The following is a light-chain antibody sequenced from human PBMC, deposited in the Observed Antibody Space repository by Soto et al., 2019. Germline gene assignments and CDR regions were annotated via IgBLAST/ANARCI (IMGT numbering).Light chain of an antibody. CDR1: SSNIGAGYD. V-gene: IGLV1-40*01. CDR3: QSYDSSLSGSDVV. CDR2: GNS. J-gene: IGLJ2*01. Sequence: QSVLTQPPSVSWAPGQRVTISCTGSSSNIGAGYDVHWYQQLPGTAPKLLIYGNSNRPSGVPDRFSGSKSGTSASLAITGLQAEDEAGYYCQSYDSSLSGSDVVFGGGTKVTV.